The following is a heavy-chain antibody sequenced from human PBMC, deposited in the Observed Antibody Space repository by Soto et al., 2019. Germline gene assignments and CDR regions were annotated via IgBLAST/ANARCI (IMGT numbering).Heavy chain of an antibody. CDR3: ATLSTVTRDFDY. V-gene: IGHV3-30*03. D-gene: IGHD4-17*01. CDR1: GFTFSSYG. CDR2: ISYDGSNK. J-gene: IGHJ4*02. Sequence: QVQLVESGGGVVQPGRSLRLSCAASGFTFSSYGMHWVRQAPGKGLEWVAVISYDGSNKYYADSVKGRFTISRDNSKNTLYLQMNSLRAEDTAVYYCATLSTVTRDFDYWGQGTLVTVSS.